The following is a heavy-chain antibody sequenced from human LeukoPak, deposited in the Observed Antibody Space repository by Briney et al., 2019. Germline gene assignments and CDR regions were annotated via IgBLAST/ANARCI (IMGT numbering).Heavy chain of an antibody. D-gene: IGHD4-17*01. CDR2: ISSVTNTI. Sequence: GGSLRLSCAASGFTFSSYSMNWVRQAPGKGLEWLSYISSVTNTIYYADSVKGRFTISRDNAKNSLYLQMNSLRAEDTAVYYCARPDDYGDYFDYWGQGTLVTVSS. J-gene: IGHJ4*02. V-gene: IGHV3-48*01. CDR1: GFTFSSYS. CDR3: ARPDDYGDYFDY.